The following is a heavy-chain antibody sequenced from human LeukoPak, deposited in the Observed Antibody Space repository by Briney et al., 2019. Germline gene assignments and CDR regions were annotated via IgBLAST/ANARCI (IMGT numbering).Heavy chain of an antibody. CDR1: GGSISSYY. D-gene: IGHD6-19*01. J-gene: IGHJ3*02. Sequence: SGPTLVKPSETLSLICTVSGGSISSYYWSWIRQPAGKGLEWIGRIYTSGSTNYNPSLKSRVTISVDTSKNQFSLKLSSVTAADTAVYYCARVPSRSSGWYNAFDIWGQGTMVTVSS. CDR2: IYTSGST. V-gene: IGHV4-4*07. CDR3: ARVPSRSSGWYNAFDI.